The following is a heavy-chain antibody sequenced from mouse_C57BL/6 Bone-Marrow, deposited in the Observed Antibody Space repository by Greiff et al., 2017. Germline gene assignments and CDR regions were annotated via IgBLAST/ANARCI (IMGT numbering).Heavy chain of an antibody. CDR3: ARWYDYDRAYAMDY. Sequence: QVQLQQPGAELVRPGSSVKLSCKASGYTFTSYWMHWVKQRPIQGLEWIGNIDPSDSETHYNQKFKDKATLTVDKSSSTAYMQLSSLTSEDSAVDYCARWYDYDRAYAMDYWGQGTSVTVSS. V-gene: IGHV1-52*01. CDR2: IDPSDSET. D-gene: IGHD2-4*01. CDR1: GYTFTSYW. J-gene: IGHJ4*01.